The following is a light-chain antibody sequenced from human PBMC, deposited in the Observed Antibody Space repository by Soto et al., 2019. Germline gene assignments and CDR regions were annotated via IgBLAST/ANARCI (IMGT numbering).Light chain of an antibody. CDR2: NAS. V-gene: IGKV1-5*03. Sequence: DIQMTQSPSTLSASVGDRVTITCRASRSISSWLAWYQQKPGKAPKLLIYNASTLKSGVPSRFSGSGSGTEFTLTISSLQPDDFATYYCQQYNSYSGAFGQGTKVDI. J-gene: IGKJ1*01. CDR1: RSISSW. CDR3: QQYNSYSGA.